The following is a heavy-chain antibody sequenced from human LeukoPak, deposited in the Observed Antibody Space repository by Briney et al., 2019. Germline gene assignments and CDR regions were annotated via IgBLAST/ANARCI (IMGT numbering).Heavy chain of an antibody. D-gene: IGHD2-21*01. CDR1: GGSISSSSYH. CDR2: MYYRGTT. V-gene: IGHV4-39*02. J-gene: IGHJ4*02. Sequence: SETLALTCSVSGGSISSSSYHWGWIRQSPGKGLEWIGSMYYRGTTYENSSLKSRLTLSIDTSNNHFSLKPTSVTAADTAVYFCAREYSRSVVAGSRPDLWGQGLLVTVSS. CDR3: AREYSRSVVAGSRPDL.